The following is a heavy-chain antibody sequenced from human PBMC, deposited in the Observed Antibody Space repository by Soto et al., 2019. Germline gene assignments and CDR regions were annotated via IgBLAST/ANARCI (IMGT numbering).Heavy chain of an antibody. Sequence: PGGSLRLSCAASGFSFSAYSMNWVRQAPGKGLEWVSSISSSGSYIYYADSVKGRFSISRDNAKNSLYLQMNSLRAEDTAIYYCARDQYCSGGSCYSDYWGQGTLVTVSS. CDR1: GFSFSAYS. CDR3: ARDQYCSGGSCYSDY. V-gene: IGHV3-21*01. J-gene: IGHJ4*02. D-gene: IGHD2-15*01. CDR2: ISSSGSYI.